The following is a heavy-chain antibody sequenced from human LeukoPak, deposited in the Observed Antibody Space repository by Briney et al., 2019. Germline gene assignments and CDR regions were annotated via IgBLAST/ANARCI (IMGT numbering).Heavy chain of an antibody. CDR1: GFTFSSYA. J-gene: IGHJ6*02. V-gene: IGHV3-30-3*01. CDR3: ARGGGAFQKYYYYYYGIDV. CDR2: ISYDGSNK. Sequence: GGSLRLSCAASGFTFSSYAMHWVRQAPGKGLEWVAVISYDGSNKYYADSVKGRFTISRDNSKNTLYLQMNSLRAEDTAVYYCARGGGAFQKYYYYYYGIDVWGQGTTVTVSS.